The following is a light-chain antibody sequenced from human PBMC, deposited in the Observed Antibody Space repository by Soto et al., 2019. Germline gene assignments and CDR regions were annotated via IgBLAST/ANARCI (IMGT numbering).Light chain of an antibody. J-gene: IGKJ1*01. CDR2: GAS. CDR1: QSVSSSY. CDR3: QQYDKWPRT. V-gene: IGKV3-20*01. Sequence: IVLTQSPCALSLSLGERATLSCRASQSVSSSYLTWYQQKPGQAPRLLIYGASSRATGIPDRFSGSGSGTEFTLTISNLQSEDFAVYHCQQYDKWPRTFGQGTKVDIK.